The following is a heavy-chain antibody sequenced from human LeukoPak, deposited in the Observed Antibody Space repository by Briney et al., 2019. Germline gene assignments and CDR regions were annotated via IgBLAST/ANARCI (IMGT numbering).Heavy chain of an antibody. CDR2: IYYTGST. Sequence: SETLSLTCTVSGGSIGSYYWSWIRQPPGKGLEWIGYIYYTGSTNYNPSLKSRATISLDTSKNQFSLELTSVTAADTAVYYCARQTYQLLLGYYYYYMDVWGKGTTVTVSS. CDR3: ARQTYQLLLGYYYYYMDV. D-gene: IGHD2-2*01. CDR1: GGSIGSYY. J-gene: IGHJ6*03. V-gene: IGHV4-59*01.